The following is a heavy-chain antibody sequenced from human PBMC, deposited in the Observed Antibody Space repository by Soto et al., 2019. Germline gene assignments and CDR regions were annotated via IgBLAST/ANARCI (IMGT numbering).Heavy chain of an antibody. CDR1: GGSISSGGYS. V-gene: IGHV4-30-2*01. CDR3: ARGAPGFIQQ. D-gene: IGHD3-3*01. CDR2: IYHSGST. J-gene: IGHJ1*01. Sequence: QLQLQESGSGLVKPSQTLSLTCAVSGGSISSGGYSWSWIRQPPGKGLEWIGYIYHSGSTYYNPSLMVRVTISVDRYKYQFYLKLGAVADADTAVYYCARGAPGFIQQGGQGSLVTVSS.